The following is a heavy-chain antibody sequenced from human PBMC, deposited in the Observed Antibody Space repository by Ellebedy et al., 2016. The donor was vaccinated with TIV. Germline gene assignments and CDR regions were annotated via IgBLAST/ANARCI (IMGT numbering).Heavy chain of an antibody. CDR2: IYPGDSDT. V-gene: IGHV5-51*01. CDR3: ARGTKDCSGGSCPGTLGY. Sequence: GESLKISCKGSGYSFTSYWIGWVRQRPGKGLEWMGIIYPGDSDTRYSPSFQGQVTISADKSISTAYLQWSSLKASDTAMYYCARGTKDCSGGSCPGTLGYWGQGTLVTVSS. CDR1: GYSFTSYW. D-gene: IGHD2-15*01. J-gene: IGHJ4*02.